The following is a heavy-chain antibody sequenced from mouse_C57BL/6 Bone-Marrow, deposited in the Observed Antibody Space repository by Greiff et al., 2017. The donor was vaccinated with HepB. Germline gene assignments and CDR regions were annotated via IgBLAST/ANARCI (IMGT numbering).Heavy chain of an antibody. J-gene: IGHJ1*03. V-gene: IGHV14-4*01. CDR1: GFNIKDDY. Sequence: EVQLQQSGAELVRPGASVKLSCTASGFNIKDDYMHWVKQRPEQGLEWIGWIDPENGDTEYASKFQGKATITADTSSNTAYLQLSSLTSEDTAVYYCTTESKGYFDVWGTGTTVTVSS. CDR2: IDPENGDT. CDR3: TTESKGYFDV.